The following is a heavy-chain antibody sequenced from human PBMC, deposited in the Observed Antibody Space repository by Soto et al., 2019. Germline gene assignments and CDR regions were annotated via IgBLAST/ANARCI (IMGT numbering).Heavy chain of an antibody. Sequence: SETLSLTCAVSSGSISSSNWWSWVRQPPGKGLEWIGEIYHSGSTNYNPSLKSRVTISVDKSKNQFSLKLSSVTAADTAVYYCATQPQLAHWFDPWGQGTLVTVSS. CDR1: SGSISSSNW. CDR3: ATQPQLAHWFDP. J-gene: IGHJ5*02. V-gene: IGHV4-4*02. D-gene: IGHD2-2*01. CDR2: IYHSGST.